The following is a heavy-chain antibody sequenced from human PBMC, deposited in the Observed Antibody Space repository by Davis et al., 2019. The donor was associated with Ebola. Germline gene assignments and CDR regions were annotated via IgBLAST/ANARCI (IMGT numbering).Heavy chain of an antibody. D-gene: IGHD6-6*01. CDR2: ISSSSNTI. CDR3: ARDQGAIAARPSAFDM. CDR1: RFTFSNYS. Sequence: GESLKISCAASRFTFSNYSMNWVRQAPGKGLEWVSYISSSSNTIYYADSVKGRFTISRDNAKNSLYLQMNSLRDEDTAVYYCARDQGAIAARPSAFDMWGQGTMVTVSS. J-gene: IGHJ3*02. V-gene: IGHV3-48*02.